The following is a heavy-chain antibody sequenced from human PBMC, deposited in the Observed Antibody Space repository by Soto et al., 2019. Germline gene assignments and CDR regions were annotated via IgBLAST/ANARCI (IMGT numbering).Heavy chain of an antibody. V-gene: IGHV3-23*01. D-gene: IGHD3-10*01. CDR3: ARGDRGGSGSPASYYYSGLDV. Sequence: EVQLLESVGDLVQPGGSLRLSCAASGLNFSDYAMTWVRQAPGKGLEWVSSVSNRGDITYYADSVKGRFTISRDNSKNTLFMHITSLRAEDTALYYCARGDRGGSGSPASYYYSGLDVWGQGTTVTVSS. J-gene: IGHJ6*02. CDR1: GLNFSDYA. CDR2: VSNRGDIT.